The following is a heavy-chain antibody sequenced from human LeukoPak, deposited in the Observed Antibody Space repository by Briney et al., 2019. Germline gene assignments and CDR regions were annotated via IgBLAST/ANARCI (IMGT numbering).Heavy chain of an antibody. V-gene: IGHV4-59*02. CDR1: GGSGSNYY. CDR3: AREWCPGHCYLHY. D-gene: IGHD2-21*02. Sequence: PSETLSRTCTVSGGSGSNYYWGWIRHPPGRGLEWSGYIYYSGSTNYNPSLKSGLTISVDTSKNQFSLKLNSVTAADTAVYYWAREWCPGHCYLHYRGHGTLVTVS. CDR2: IYYSGST. J-gene: IGHJ4*01.